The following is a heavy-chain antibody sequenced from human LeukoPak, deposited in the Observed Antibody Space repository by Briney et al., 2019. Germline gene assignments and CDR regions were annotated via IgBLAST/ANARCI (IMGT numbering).Heavy chain of an antibody. D-gene: IGHD3-22*01. J-gene: IGHJ4*02. CDR3: AKGPTYDSLPYYFDY. CDR1: GFTFSYYA. CDR2: ISSNGGST. Sequence: PGGSPRLSCSASGFTFSYYAMHWVRQAAGKGLEFVSGISSNGGSTYYADSLKGRFTVSRDNSNNTLYLQMSSLRAEDTAIYYCAKGPTYDSLPYYFDYWGQGTLVTVSS. V-gene: IGHV3-64D*09.